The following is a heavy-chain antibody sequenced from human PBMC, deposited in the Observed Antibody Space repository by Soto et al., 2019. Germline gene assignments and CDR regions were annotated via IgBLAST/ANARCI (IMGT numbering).Heavy chain of an antibody. J-gene: IGHJ6*02. CDR2: VSHSGTT. Sequence: QVRLQESGPGLVKPSETLSLTCTVSGGSVTRGNFYWSWIRQPPGKGLEWIGYVSHSGTTNYSPSLKSRVTMSLDTSKSQFSLRLKSVTAADTVLYYCARGRITIYFDVWGQGTTVTVS. CDR3: ARGRITIYFDV. V-gene: IGHV4-61*01. CDR1: GGSVTRGNFY. D-gene: IGHD3-3*02.